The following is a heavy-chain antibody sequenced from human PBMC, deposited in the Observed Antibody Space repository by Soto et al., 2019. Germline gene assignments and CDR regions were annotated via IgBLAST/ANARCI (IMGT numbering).Heavy chain of an antibody. J-gene: IGHJ1*01. Sequence: QLQLQESGPGLVKPSETLSLTCTVSGGSITSSSHYWGWIRQPPGKGLEWIGSIYYSGSTYYNPSLKSRVTISVDTSKNQFSLKLRSVTAADTAVYYCARRFEYFHHWGQGTLVTVSS. CDR3: ARRFEYFHH. V-gene: IGHV4-39*01. CDR1: GGSITSSSHY. CDR2: IYYSGST.